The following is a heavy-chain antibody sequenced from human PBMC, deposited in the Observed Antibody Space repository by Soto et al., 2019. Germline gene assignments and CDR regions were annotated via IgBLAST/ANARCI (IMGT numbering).Heavy chain of an antibody. V-gene: IGHV4-30-4*01. CDR1: GGSFSSGDYY. CDR2: IYYTGGT. Sequence: QVQLQESGPGVVKPSQTLSLTCTVSGGSFSSGDYYWSWVRQPPGKGLEWIGYIYYTGGTFNIPSLKSRVSISIDTSKTQFSLKLSSVTAADTAVYYCARIHFGDEPSYYYYGMDVWGQGTTVTVSS. CDR3: ARIHFGDEPSYYYYGMDV. D-gene: IGHD4-17*01. J-gene: IGHJ6*02.